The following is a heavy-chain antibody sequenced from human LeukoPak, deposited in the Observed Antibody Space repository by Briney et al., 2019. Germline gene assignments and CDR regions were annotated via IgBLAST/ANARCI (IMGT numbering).Heavy chain of an antibody. CDR1: GYTFTSYG. V-gene: IGHV1-18*01. CDR3: AGYYYDSSGYYLDY. J-gene: IGHJ4*02. Sequence: GASVTVSCKASGYTFTSYGISWVRQAPGQGLEWMGWISAYNGNTNYAQKLQGRVTMTTDTSTSTAYMKLRSLRSDDTAVYYCAGYYYDSSGYYLDYWGQGTLVTVSS. CDR2: ISAYNGNT. D-gene: IGHD3-22*01.